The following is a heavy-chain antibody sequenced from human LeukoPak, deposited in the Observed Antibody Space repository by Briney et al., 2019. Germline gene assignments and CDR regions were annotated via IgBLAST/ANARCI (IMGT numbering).Heavy chain of an antibody. J-gene: IGHJ6*03. V-gene: IGHV4-4*07. D-gene: IGHD3-22*01. CDR2: IYTSGST. CDR1: GGSISSYY. CDR3: ARLRDYYGSSGYFAVGYYMDV. Sequence: SETLSLTCTVSGGSISSYYWSWIRQPAGKGLEWIGRIYTSGSTNYNPSLKSRVTMSVDTSKNQFSLKLSSVTAADTAVYYCARLRDYYGSSGYFAVGYYMDVWGKGTTVTVSS.